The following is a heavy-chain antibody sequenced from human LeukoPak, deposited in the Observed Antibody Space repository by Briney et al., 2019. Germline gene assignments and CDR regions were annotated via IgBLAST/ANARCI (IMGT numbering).Heavy chain of an antibody. V-gene: IGHV3-21*01. J-gene: IGHJ4*02. D-gene: IGHD3-3*01. CDR1: GFIFSSYS. CDR2: ISSSGSYT. Sequence: GGFLRLSCAASGFIFSSYSMNWVRQAPGKGLEWVSSISSSGSYTYYADSVKGRFTISRDNAKNSLYLQMNSLRAEDTAVYYCARDRVDDFWSGYSPRPFDFWGQGTLVTVSS. CDR3: ARDRVDDFWSGYSPRPFDF.